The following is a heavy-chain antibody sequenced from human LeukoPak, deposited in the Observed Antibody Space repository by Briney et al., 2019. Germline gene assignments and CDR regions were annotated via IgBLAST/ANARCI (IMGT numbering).Heavy chain of an antibody. CDR2: ISSSSSTI. V-gene: IGHV3-48*01. D-gene: IGHD2-2*01. Sequence: PGGSLRLSCAASGFTFSSYSMNWVRQAPGKGLEWVSYISSSSSTIYYAESVKGRFAISRDNAKNSLYLQMNSLRAEDTAVYYCARDSCSSTSCYPDDWGQGTLVTVSS. CDR1: GFTFSSYS. CDR3: ARDSCSSTSCYPDD. J-gene: IGHJ4*02.